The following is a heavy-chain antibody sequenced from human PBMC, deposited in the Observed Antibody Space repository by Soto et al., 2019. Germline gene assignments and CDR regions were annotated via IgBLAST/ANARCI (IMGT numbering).Heavy chain of an antibody. V-gene: IGHV4-39*01. Sequence: QLQLQESGPGLVKPSETLSLTCTVSGGSISSSSYYWGWIRQPPGKGLEWIGSIYYSGSTYYNPSRKSRVTISVDTSKNQFSLKLSSVTAADTAVYYCARQGRVYDYIWGSYRPTAFDYWGQGTLVTVSS. CDR3: ARQGRVYDYIWGSYRPTAFDY. D-gene: IGHD3-16*02. CDR1: GGSISSSSYY. CDR2: IYYSGST. J-gene: IGHJ4*02.